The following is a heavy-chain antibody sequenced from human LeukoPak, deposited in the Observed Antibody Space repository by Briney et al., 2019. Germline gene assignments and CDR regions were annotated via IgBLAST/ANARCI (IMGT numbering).Heavy chain of an antibody. CDR1: GYTFTSYG. J-gene: IGHJ3*02. CDR3: ARFGSGSYRDAFDI. V-gene: IGHV1-18*01. D-gene: IGHD1-26*01. CDR2: ISAYNGNT. Sequence: GASVKVSCKASGYTFTSYGISWVRQTPGQGLEWMGWISAYNGNTNYAQKLQGRVTMTTDTSTSTAYMELRSLRSDDTAVYYCARFGSGSYRDAFDIWGQGTMVTVSS.